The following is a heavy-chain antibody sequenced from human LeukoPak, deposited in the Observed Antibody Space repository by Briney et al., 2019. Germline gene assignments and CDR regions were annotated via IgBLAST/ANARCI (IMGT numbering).Heavy chain of an antibody. D-gene: IGHD4-17*01. CDR3: ARDPNGDYVGAFDL. V-gene: IGHV3-23*01. J-gene: IGHJ3*01. CDR2: ITSAGAA. Sequence: GGSLRLSSVGSGFIFSNYALVWVRQAPGTGLEWVSAITSAGAAFYADSVRGRFIMSRDSSKNTLYLQMSSLRDEDTAIYYCARDPNGDYVGAFDLWGQGTMVTVSS. CDR1: GFIFSNYA.